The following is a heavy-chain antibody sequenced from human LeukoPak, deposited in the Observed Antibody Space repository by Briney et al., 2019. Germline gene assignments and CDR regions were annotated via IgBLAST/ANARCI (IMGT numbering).Heavy chain of an antibody. CDR1: GFTFSNYA. Sequence: GGSLRLSCAASGFTFSNYAMTWVRQAPGKGLEWVSAISGSGGSTYHADSVKGRFTISRDNSKNTLHLQMNSLRAEDTADYYCAKCVGVTPYHSSGRPDYWGQGTLVTVSS. V-gene: IGHV3-23*01. J-gene: IGHJ4*02. D-gene: IGHD3-22*01. CDR2: ISGSGGST. CDR3: AKCVGVTPYHSSGRPDY.